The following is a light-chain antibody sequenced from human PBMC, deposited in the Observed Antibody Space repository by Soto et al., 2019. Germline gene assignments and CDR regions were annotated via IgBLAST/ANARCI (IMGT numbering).Light chain of an antibody. V-gene: IGKV3-20*01. CDR1: QSVTGSY. CDR3: QQYGSSPPVT. J-gene: IGKJ3*01. Sequence: EIVLTQSPGTLSLSPGERATLSCRASQSVTGSYLAWYQQKPGQAPRLLIYGASSRASGIPARFSGSGSGTDFTLTISRLEPEDFAVYYCQQYGSSPPVTFGPGTKVDMK. CDR2: GAS.